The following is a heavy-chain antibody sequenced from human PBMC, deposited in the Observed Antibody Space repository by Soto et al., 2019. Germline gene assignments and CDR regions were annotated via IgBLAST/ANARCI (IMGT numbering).Heavy chain of an antibody. V-gene: IGHV4-4*02. CDR2: INHSGNT. CDR3: ARRGLGAAGTAY. J-gene: IGHJ4*02. CDR1: SGSISSSYW. Sequence: QVQLQESGPGLVKPSGTLSLTCAVSSGSISSSYWWNWVRQPPGKGLEWIGEINHSGNTNYNPSLKSRVTISVDKSKSQFSLNLSSVTAADTAVYYCARRGLGAAGTAYWGQGTLVTVSS. D-gene: IGHD6-13*01.